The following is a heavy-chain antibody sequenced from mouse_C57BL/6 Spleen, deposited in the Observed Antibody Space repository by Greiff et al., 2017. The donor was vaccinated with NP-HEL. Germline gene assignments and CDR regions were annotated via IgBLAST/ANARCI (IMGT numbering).Heavy chain of an antibody. CDR3: AREYDYDGAY. D-gene: IGHD2-4*01. Sequence: EVQVVESGGGLVKPGGSLKLSCAASGFTFSSYAMSWVRQTPEKRLEWVATISDGGSYTYYPDNVKGRFTISRDNAKNNLYLQMSHLKSEDTAMYYCAREYDYDGAYWGQGTLVTVSA. V-gene: IGHV5-4*01. J-gene: IGHJ3*01. CDR1: GFTFSSYA. CDR2: ISDGGSYT.